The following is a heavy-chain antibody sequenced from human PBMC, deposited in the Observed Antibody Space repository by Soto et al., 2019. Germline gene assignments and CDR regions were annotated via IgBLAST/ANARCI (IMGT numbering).Heavy chain of an antibody. J-gene: IGHJ6*04. D-gene: IGHD3-10*01. CDR1: GYSFTSYW. CDR3: ARHSSGLVSRKGMDV. V-gene: IGHV5-51*01. Sequence: GESLKISCKGSGYSFTSYWIGWVRQMPGKGLEWMGIIYPGDSDTRYSPSFQGQVTISADKSINTAYLQWSSLKASDTAMYYCARHSSGLVSRKGMDVWGEGTTVTVSS. CDR2: IYPGDSDT.